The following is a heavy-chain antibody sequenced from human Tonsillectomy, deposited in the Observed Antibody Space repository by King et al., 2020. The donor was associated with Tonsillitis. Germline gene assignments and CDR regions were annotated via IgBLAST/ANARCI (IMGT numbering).Heavy chain of an antibody. Sequence: EQLVQSGAEVKKPGSSVKVSCKASGGTFSSYALSWVRQTPGKGLEWMGGIIPIFGTAHYAQTFQGRVTITADESTSTAYMELSSLTSEDTAVYYCARDYRYYYDSSGFQGAFDFWGQGTMVTVSS. J-gene: IGHJ3*01. CDR2: IIPIFGTA. CDR3: ARDYRYYYDSSGFQGAFDF. D-gene: IGHD3-22*01. V-gene: IGHV1-69*01. CDR1: GGTFSSYA.